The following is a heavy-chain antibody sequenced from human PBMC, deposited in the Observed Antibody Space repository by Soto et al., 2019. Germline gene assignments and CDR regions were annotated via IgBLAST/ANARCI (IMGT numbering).Heavy chain of an antibody. Sequence: GGSLRLSCAASGFTFSSYSMNWVRQAPGKGLEWVSSISSSSSYIYYADSVKGRFTISRDNAKNSLYLQMNSLRAEDTAVYYCARGFYDYIWWSYRSRNYFDYWGQGTLVTVSS. CDR1: GFTFSSYS. CDR2: ISSSSSYI. V-gene: IGHV3-21*01. D-gene: IGHD3-16*02. J-gene: IGHJ4*02. CDR3: ARGFYDYIWWSYRSRNYFDY.